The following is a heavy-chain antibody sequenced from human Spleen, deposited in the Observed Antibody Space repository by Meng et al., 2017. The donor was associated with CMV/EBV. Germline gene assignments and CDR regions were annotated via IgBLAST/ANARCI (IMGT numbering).Heavy chain of an antibody. Sequence: SETLSLTCTVSGGSISSGSYYWGWIRQPPGKGLEWIGSIYYSGNTYYNPSLKSRVTISVDTSKNQFSLKLSSVTAADTAVYYCARQTYGSGSYYIGWGQGTLVTVSS. CDR3: ARQTYGSGSYYIG. D-gene: IGHD3-10*01. J-gene: IGHJ4*02. CDR1: GGSISSGSYY. CDR2: IYYSGNT. V-gene: IGHV4-39*01.